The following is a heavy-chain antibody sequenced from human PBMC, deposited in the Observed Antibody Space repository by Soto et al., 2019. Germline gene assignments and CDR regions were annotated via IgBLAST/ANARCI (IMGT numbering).Heavy chain of an antibody. Sequence: ASLKVSCKASGYSFHTYAISWVRQAPGQGLEWVGWISGNNGNTNYAQKFQGRVTLTTDTSTKTAFMELRSLTGDDTAVYYCAREYGMDVWGQGTTVTVSS. J-gene: IGHJ6*02. V-gene: IGHV1-18*01. CDR1: GYSFHTYA. CDR3: AREYGMDV. CDR2: ISGNNGNT.